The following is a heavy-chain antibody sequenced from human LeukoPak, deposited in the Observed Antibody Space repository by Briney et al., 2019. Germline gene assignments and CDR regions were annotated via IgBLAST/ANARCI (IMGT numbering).Heavy chain of an antibody. J-gene: IGHJ4*02. CDR1: GFTFSDYY. CDR3: XXXXXYSSSSDLGY. CDR2: ISSSGSTI. V-gene: IGHV3-11*04. D-gene: IGHD6-6*01. Sequence: GGSLRFSCAASGFTFSDYYMSWIRQAPGKGLEWVSYISSSGSTIYYADSVKGRFTISRDNAKNSLYLQMNSLRAEDTAVYYXXXXXXYSSSSDLGYWGQGTLVTVSS.